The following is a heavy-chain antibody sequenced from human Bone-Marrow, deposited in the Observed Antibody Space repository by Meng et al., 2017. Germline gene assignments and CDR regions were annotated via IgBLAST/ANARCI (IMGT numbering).Heavy chain of an antibody. CDR2: INPNSGDT. Sequence: ASVKVSCKASGYTFTDYYIHWVRQAPGQGLEGMGWINPNSGDTSYAQKFQGRVTMTRDTSIGTAYVELSRLRSDDTAVYYWARYGLTMIRGVIFDWGQGTLVTVSS. CDR3: ARYGLTMIRGVIFD. J-gene: IGHJ4*02. V-gene: IGHV1-2*02. CDR1: GYTFTDYY. D-gene: IGHD3-10*01.